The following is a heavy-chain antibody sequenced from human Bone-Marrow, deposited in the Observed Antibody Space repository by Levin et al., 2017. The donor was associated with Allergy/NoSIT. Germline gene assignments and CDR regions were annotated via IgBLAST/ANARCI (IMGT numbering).Heavy chain of an antibody. V-gene: IGHV3-21*01. Sequence: GGSLRLSCAASGFTFSSYSMNWVRQAPGKGLEWVSSISSSSSYIYYADSVKGRFTISRDNAKNSLYLQMNSLRAEDTAVYYCARDALLFDCSGGSCYPGGWFDPWGQGTLVTVSS. D-gene: IGHD2-15*01. J-gene: IGHJ5*02. CDR3: ARDALLFDCSGGSCYPGGWFDP. CDR1: GFTFSSYS. CDR2: ISSSSSYI.